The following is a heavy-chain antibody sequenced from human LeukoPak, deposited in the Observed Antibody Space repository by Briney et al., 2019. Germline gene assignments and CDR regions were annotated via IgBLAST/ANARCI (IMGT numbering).Heavy chain of an antibody. CDR1: GGSISSGGYS. Sequence: SETLSLTCAVSGGSISSGGYSWSWIRQPPGKGLEWIGYIYHSGSTYYNPSLKSRVTISVDRSKNQFSLKLSSVTAADTAVYYCARAMYDFWSGYFYDAFDIWGQGTMVTVSS. V-gene: IGHV4-30-2*01. J-gene: IGHJ3*02. D-gene: IGHD3-3*01. CDR3: ARAMYDFWSGYFYDAFDI. CDR2: IYHSGST.